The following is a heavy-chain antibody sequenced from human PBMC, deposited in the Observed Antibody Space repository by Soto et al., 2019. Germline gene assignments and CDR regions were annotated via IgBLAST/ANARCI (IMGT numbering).Heavy chain of an antibody. CDR1: GFTFSSYS. CDR2: ISSSSSYI. J-gene: IGHJ6*02. Sequence: KPGGSLRLSCAASGFTFSSYSMNWVRQAPGKGLEWVSSISSSSSYIYYADSVKGRFTISRDNAKNSLYLQMNSLRAEDTAVYYCARVGDGGNSESYYGMDVWGQGTTVTVSS. CDR3: ARVGDGGNSESYYGMDV. D-gene: IGHD2-21*02. V-gene: IGHV3-21*01.